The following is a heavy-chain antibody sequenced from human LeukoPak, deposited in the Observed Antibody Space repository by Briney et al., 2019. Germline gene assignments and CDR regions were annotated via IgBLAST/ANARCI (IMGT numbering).Heavy chain of an antibody. V-gene: IGHV1-18*01. CDR3: ARGPPIVATLYYFDY. CDR1: GYTFTSYG. J-gene: IGHJ4*02. CDR2: ISAYNSNT. D-gene: IGHD5-12*01. Sequence: ASVKVSCKASGYTFTSYGISWVRQAPGQGLEWMGWISAYNSNTNYAQKLQGRVTMTTDTSTSTAYMELRSLRSDDTAVYYCARGPPIVATLYYFDYWGQGTLVTVSS.